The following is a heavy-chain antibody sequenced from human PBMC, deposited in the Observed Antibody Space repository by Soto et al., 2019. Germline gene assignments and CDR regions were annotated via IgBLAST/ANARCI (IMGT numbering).Heavy chain of an antibody. D-gene: IGHD6-13*01. J-gene: IGHJ4*02. V-gene: IGHV1-3*01. CDR3: ARVKAAASKPLDY. CDR2: SNAGNGNT. CDR1: GYTFTSYA. Sequence: QVQLVQSGAEVKKPGASVKVSCKASGYTFTSYAMHWVRQAPGQRLEWMGWSNAGNGNTKYSQKFQGRVTITRDTSASTAYMELSSLRSEDTAVYYCARVKAAASKPLDYWGQGTLVTVSS.